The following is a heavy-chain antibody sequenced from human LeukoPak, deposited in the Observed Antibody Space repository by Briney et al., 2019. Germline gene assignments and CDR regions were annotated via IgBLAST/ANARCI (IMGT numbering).Heavy chain of an antibody. D-gene: IGHD2-2*02. CDR1: GGSISSSSYD. J-gene: IGHJ4*02. Sequence: SETLSLTCTVSGGSISSSSYDWGRIPQPPGQGLDWIGSIYYSGRTYYTPSLKSRVTLSVDTSTNKFSMRLNSTTAADTCVYYCARQAYCSSTSCYKLDTWGKGTLVPVSS. V-gene: IGHV4-39*01. CDR3: ARQAYCSSTSCYKLDT. CDR2: IYYSGRT.